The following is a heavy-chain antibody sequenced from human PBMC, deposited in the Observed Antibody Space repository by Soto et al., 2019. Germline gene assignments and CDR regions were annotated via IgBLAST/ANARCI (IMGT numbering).Heavy chain of an antibody. J-gene: IGHJ6*02. Sequence: GGSLRLSCAASGFTVSDNYMNWVRQAPGKGLEWVSVIYSGGSTCYTDSVNGRFTISRDNSKNTLYLQMNSLRAEDTAVYYCAREYPTGGNGLDFWGQGTTVTVSS. CDR3: AREYPTGGNGLDF. V-gene: IGHV3-53*01. CDR2: IYSGGST. D-gene: IGHD2-15*01. CDR1: GFTVSDNY.